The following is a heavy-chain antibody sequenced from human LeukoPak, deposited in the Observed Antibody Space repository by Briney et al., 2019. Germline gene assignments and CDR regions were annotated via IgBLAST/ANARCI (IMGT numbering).Heavy chain of an antibody. J-gene: IGHJ4*02. D-gene: IGHD6-19*01. Sequence: PGGSLRPSCAASGFTLSDHARNWVRQAPGKGLEWVSSLSETGETTDYADSVKGRFTISRDNSKNTLYLQMNSLRADDTAVYYCAKQWLVGIWGQAPLVTVSS. CDR3: AKQWLVGI. CDR2: LSETGETT. CDR1: GFTLSDHA. V-gene: IGHV3-23*01.